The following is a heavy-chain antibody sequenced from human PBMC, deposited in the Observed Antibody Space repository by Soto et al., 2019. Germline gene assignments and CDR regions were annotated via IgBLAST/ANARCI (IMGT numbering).Heavy chain of an antibody. CDR1: GFTVSSHA. CDR3: APHVSCSGGSCQYDAFAI. Sequence: EVQVLESGGGLVQPGGSLRLSCEGSGFTVSSHAMTWIRQAPGKGPEWVSTITADGGTYYADSVKGRFAMSRDTSESTRYLQVNSLGAEDTAAYYCAPHVSCSGGSCQYDAFAIRGQGTMVTVSS. J-gene: IGHJ3*02. CDR2: ITADGGT. V-gene: IGHV3-23*01. D-gene: IGHD2-15*01.